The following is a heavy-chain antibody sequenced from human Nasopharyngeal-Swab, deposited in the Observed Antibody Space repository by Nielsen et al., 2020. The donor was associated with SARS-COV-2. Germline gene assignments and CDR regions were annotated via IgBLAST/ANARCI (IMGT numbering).Heavy chain of an antibody. Sequence: WIRQPPGKGLEWVSAISGSGGSTYYADPVKGRFTISRDNSKNTLYLQMNSLRAEDTAVYYCAKMAGRGYSYGDFEGYFDYWGQGTLVTVSS. CDR3: AKMAGRGYSYGDFEGYFDY. J-gene: IGHJ4*02. D-gene: IGHD5-18*01. V-gene: IGHV3-23*01. CDR2: ISGSGGST.